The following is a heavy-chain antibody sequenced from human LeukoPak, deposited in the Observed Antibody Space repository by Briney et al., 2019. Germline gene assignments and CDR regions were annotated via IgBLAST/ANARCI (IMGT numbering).Heavy chain of an antibody. CDR2: ISSSATII. V-gene: IGHV3-48*03. CDR3: ARDSIWGSSWGYYYYMDV. D-gene: IGHD6-13*01. CDR1: GFTFSSYE. J-gene: IGHJ6*03. Sequence: PGGSLRLSCAASGFTFSSYEMNWVRQAPGKGLEWVSYISSSATIIYYADSVKGRFTISRDNAKNSLYLQMNSLRAEDTAVYYCARDSIWGSSWGYYYYMDVWGKGTTVTISS.